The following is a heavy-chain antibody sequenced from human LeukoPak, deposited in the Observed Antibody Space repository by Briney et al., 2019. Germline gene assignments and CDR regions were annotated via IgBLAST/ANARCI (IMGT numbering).Heavy chain of an antibody. V-gene: IGHV3-30*18. J-gene: IGHJ3*02. Sequence: GSLRLSCAASGFTFSSYWMSWVRQAPGKGLEWVAVISYDGSNKYYADSVKGRFTISRDNSKNTLYLQMNSLRAEDTAVYYCAKDRGYFPPLDAFDIWGQGTMVTVSS. CDR1: GFTFSSYW. D-gene: IGHD6-25*01. CDR3: AKDRGYFPPLDAFDI. CDR2: ISYDGSNK.